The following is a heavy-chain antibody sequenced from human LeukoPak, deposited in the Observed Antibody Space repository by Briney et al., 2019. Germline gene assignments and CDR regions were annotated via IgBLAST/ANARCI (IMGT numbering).Heavy chain of an antibody. CDR1: GFTFSSYA. Sequence: PGGSLRLSCAASGFTFSSYAMHWVRQAPGKGLEWVAVISYDGSNKYYADSVKGRFTISRDNSKNTLYLQMNGLRAEDTAVYYCARPYCSGGSCYHRFDYWGQGTLVTVSS. D-gene: IGHD2-15*01. V-gene: IGHV3-30-3*01. J-gene: IGHJ4*02. CDR2: ISYDGSNK. CDR3: ARPYCSGGSCYHRFDY.